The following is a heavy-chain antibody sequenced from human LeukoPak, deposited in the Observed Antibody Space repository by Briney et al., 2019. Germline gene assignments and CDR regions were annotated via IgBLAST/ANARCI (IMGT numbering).Heavy chain of an antibody. Sequence: SETLSLTCAVSGGSISSGGYSWSWNRQPRGKGLEWIGYIYHSGSTYYNPSLRSRVTISVDRSKNQFSLKLSSVTAADTAVYYCARGPVSPKDYYYYYGMDVWGQGTTVTVSS. CDR2: IYHSGST. J-gene: IGHJ6*02. V-gene: IGHV4-30-2*01. CDR1: GGSISSGGYS. CDR3: ARGPVSPKDYYYYYGMDV. D-gene: IGHD2-8*01.